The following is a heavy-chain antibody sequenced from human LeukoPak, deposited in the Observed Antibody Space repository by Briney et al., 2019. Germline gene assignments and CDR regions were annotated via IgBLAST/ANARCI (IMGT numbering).Heavy chain of an antibody. J-gene: IGHJ4*02. Sequence: SVKVSCKASGGTFSSYAISWVRQAPGQGLEWMGGIIPIFGTANYAQKFQGRVTITADESTSTAYMELSSLRSEDTAVYYCARAEMATMPNDYWGQGTLATVSS. D-gene: IGHD5-24*01. CDR2: IIPIFGTA. CDR1: GGTFSSYA. V-gene: IGHV1-69*13. CDR3: ARAEMATMPNDY.